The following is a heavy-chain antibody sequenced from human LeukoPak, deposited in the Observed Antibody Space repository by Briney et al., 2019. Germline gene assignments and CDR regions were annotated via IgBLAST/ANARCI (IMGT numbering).Heavy chain of an antibody. J-gene: IGHJ3*02. V-gene: IGHV3-21*01. CDR3: ARDPPELRYFDWLGNAFDI. Sequence: GGSLRLSCAASGFTFSSYSMNWVRQAPGKGLEWVSSIRSSSSYIYYADSVKGRFTISRDNAKNSLYLQMNSLRAEDTAVYYCARDPPELRYFDWLGNAFDIWGQGTMVTVSS. CDR1: GFTFSSYS. CDR2: IRSSSSYI. D-gene: IGHD3-9*01.